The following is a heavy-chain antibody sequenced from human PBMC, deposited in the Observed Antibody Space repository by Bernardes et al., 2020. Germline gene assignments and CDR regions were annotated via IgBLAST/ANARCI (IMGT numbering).Heavy chain of an antibody. CDR3: ARGSSGSWCSGGRCSLGRGWFDS. Sequence: ASVEVSCKASGYTFTSDDINWVRQAPGLGLEWVGWMNPDSGNIAFAQKFQGRLSMTRDKSISTAYMELSGLRPEDTAVYFCARGSSGSWCSGGRCSLGRGWFDSWGQGTLVTVSS. CDR1: GYTFTSDD. V-gene: IGHV1-8*01. J-gene: IGHJ5*01. D-gene: IGHD2-15*01. CDR2: MNPDSGNI.